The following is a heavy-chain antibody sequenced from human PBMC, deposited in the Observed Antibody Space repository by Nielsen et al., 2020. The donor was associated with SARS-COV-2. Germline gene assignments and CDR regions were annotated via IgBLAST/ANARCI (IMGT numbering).Heavy chain of an antibody. D-gene: IGHD6-13*01. CDR2: IYSGGST. Sequence: GESLKISCAASGFTVSSNYMSWVRQAPGKGLEWVSVIYSGGSTYYADSVKGRFTISRDNSKNTLHLQMNSLRAEDTAVYYCARVDSSSWYYFDYWGQGTLVTVSS. J-gene: IGHJ4*02. V-gene: IGHV3-53*01. CDR3: ARVDSSSWYYFDY. CDR1: GFTVSSNY.